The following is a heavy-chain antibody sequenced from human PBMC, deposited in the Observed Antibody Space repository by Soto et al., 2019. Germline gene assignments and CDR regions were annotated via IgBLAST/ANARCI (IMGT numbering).Heavy chain of an antibody. CDR3: AIRSSGWYADWFDP. D-gene: IGHD6-19*01. CDR2: INAGNGNT. J-gene: IGHJ5*02. Sequence: QVQLVQSGAEVKKPGASVKVSCKASGYTFTSYAMHWVRQAPGQRLEWMGWINAGNGNTKYSQKFQGRVTITRDTPASTAYMELSSLRSEDTAVYYCAIRSSGWYADWFDPWGQGTLVTVSS. V-gene: IGHV1-3*01. CDR1: GYTFTSYA.